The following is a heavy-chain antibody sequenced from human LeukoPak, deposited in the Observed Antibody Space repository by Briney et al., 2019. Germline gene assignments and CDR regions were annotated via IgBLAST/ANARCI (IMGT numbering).Heavy chain of an antibody. J-gene: IGHJ4*02. Sequence: GGTLRLSCAASGFTFSSYGMSWVRQAPGKGLEWVSAISGSGGSTYYADSVKGRFTISRDNAKNSLYLQMESLRVEDMALYYCAKARSASYSSSFFDFWGQGALVTVSS. D-gene: IGHD6-13*01. V-gene: IGHV3-23*01. CDR1: GFTFSSYG. CDR3: AKARSASYSSSFFDF. CDR2: ISGSGGST.